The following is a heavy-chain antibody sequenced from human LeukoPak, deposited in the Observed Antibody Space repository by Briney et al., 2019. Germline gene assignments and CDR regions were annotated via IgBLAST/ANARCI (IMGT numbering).Heavy chain of an antibody. Sequence: GGSLRLSCAASGFTFSSSAMSWVRQAPGKGLEWVSAISNNGGYTYYADSVKGRFTISRDNSKNTLALQMSSLRAEDTAVYYCAREVVIVPDYYYYGLDVWGQGTTVTVSS. J-gene: IGHJ6*02. CDR3: AREVVIVPDYYYYGLDV. V-gene: IGHV3-23*01. CDR1: GFTFSSSA. D-gene: IGHD2/OR15-2a*01. CDR2: ISNNGGYT.